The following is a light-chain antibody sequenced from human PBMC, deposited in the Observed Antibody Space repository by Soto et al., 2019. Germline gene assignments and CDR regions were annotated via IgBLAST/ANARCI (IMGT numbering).Light chain of an antibody. CDR3: SSHTSNTALV. CDR2: DVT. CDR1: DSDIGGYDH. Sequence: QSVLTQPASVSASPGQSIAISCTGTDSDIGGYDHVPWYQQHPGKAPKLLIYDVTNRPSGVSSRFSGSKAGRTASLTISGLQTEDEADYYCSSHTSNTALVFGTGTKVTVL. V-gene: IGLV2-14*03. J-gene: IGLJ1*01.